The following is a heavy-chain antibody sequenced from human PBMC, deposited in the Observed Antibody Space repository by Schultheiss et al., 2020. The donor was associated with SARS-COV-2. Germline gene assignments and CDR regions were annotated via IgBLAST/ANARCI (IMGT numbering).Heavy chain of an antibody. Sequence: SETLSLTCAVSGGSISSGGYSWSWIRQPPGKGLEWIGYIYHSGSTNYNPSLKSRVTISVDTSKNQFSLKLSSVTAADTAVYYCAREWGFLVTYGMDVWGQGTTVTVSS. V-gene: IGHV4-30-2*01. CDR2: IYHSGST. D-gene: IGHD3-3*01. CDR1: GGSISSGGYS. J-gene: IGHJ6*02. CDR3: AREWGFLVTYGMDV.